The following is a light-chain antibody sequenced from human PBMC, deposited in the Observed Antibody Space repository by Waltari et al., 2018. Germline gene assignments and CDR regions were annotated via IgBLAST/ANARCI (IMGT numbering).Light chain of an antibody. Sequence: SYELTQPPSVPVSPGQTARITCSGDAFPRQFAYWYQQKPGQAPGLGIYKDTERPSWIPERFSGSSSGTTVTLTISGVQAEDEADYYCLSADSSGPYLYVLGTGTTVTVL. CDR2: KDT. J-gene: IGLJ1*01. CDR3: LSADSSGPYLYV. CDR1: AFPRQF. V-gene: IGLV3-25*03.